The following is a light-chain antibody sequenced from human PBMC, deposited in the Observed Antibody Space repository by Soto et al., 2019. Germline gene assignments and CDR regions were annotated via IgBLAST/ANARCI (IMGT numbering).Light chain of an antibody. CDR3: QHYNNLPPFT. V-gene: IGKV1-33*01. CDR1: QDIRTS. Sequence: DIQMTQSPSSLSASVGARVSITCQASQDIRTSLSWFQHKPGRAPKLLIYGASYLETGVPSRFRGSGSGTVVTFTITSLQPEDIATYYCQHYNNLPPFTFGPGTIVDIK. CDR2: GAS. J-gene: IGKJ3*01.